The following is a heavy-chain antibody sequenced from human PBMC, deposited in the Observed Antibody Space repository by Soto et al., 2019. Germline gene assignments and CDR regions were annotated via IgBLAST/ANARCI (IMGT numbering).Heavy chain of an antibody. CDR2: IYYSGST. J-gene: IGHJ4*02. CDR3: TGVGGYYGDYPNFDY. Sequence: PSETLSLTCTVYGGSIRSYYWSWIRQPPGEGLEWIGNIYYSGSTNYNPSRKSRVTMSVDMSKNQVSLKLSSVTAADTAVYYCTGVGGYYGDYPNFDYWGQGALVTVSS. CDR1: GGSIRSYY. V-gene: IGHV4-59*01. D-gene: IGHD4-17*01.